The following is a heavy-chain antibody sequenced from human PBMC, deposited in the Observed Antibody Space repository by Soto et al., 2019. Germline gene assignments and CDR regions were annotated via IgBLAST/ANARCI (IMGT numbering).Heavy chain of an antibody. Sequence: QVQLQESGPGRVKPSGTLSLTCAVSGGSITSSNWWRWVRQPPGKGLEWIGEIDHSGSTNYTPSLKSRVTISVDKSKNQFSLKLSSVTAADTAVYYCASVRGQYYYGMDVWGQGTTVTVAS. CDR3: ASVRGQYYYGMDV. V-gene: IGHV4-4*02. CDR2: IDHSGST. D-gene: IGHD3-10*02. J-gene: IGHJ6*02. CDR1: GGSITSSNW.